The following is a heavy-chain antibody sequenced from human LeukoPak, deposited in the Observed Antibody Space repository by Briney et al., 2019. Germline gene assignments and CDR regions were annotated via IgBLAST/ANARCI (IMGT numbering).Heavy chain of an antibody. CDR3: AMIKEG. CDR2: INSDGRAT. CDR1: GFTFSSNW. Sequence: PGGSLRLSCAASGFTFSSNWMHWVRQAPGKGLVWVSRINSDGRATTYADSVKGRFTISRDNAKNTLYLQMNSLRAEDTAVYYCAMIKEGWGQGTLVTLSS. J-gene: IGHJ4*02. D-gene: IGHD3-22*01. V-gene: IGHV3-74*01.